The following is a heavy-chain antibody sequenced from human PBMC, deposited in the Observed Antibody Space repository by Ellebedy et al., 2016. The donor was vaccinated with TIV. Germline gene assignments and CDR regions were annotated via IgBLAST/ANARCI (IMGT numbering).Heavy chain of an antibody. CDR2: ISYTGSP. V-gene: IGHV4-59*01. Sequence: SETLSLTCSLSNGSISNFYWSWIRQPPGKGLEWIGFISYTGSPKYNPSLESRVTISVDASKNRVSLKLQSVIAADTAVYYCARDLGLALRAMDVWGQGTSVAVSS. CDR1: NGSISNFY. J-gene: IGHJ6*02. CDR3: ARDLGLALRAMDV. D-gene: IGHD6-19*01.